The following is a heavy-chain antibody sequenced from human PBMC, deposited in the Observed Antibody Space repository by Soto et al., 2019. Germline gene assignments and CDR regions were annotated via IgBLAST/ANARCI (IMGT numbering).Heavy chain of an antibody. CDR2: ISYDGNNK. CDR1: GFTFNNYA. V-gene: IGHV3-30-3*01. CDR3: XTYGPGIS. Sequence: QVQLVESGGGVVQPGRSLRLSCAASGFTFNNYAMHWVRXXPGKGLEWVAVISYDGNNKYNADSVKGRFTISRDNSKXTXXXXXXXXXXXXTAVYYCXTYGPGISWGQGSLVTVSS. J-gene: IGHJ5*02. D-gene: IGHD3-10*01.